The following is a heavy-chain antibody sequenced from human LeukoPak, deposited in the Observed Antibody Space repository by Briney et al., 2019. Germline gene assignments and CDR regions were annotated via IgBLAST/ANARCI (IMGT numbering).Heavy chain of an antibody. CDR3: ANRYCSGGSCYFDY. Sequence: GGSLRLSCAASGFTFSSYAMSWVPQAPGKGVEWVSTISGSGGGTYYADSVKGRFTISRDNSKNTLYLQMNSLRAEDTAVYYCANRYCSGGSCYFDYWGQGALVTVSS. J-gene: IGHJ4*02. D-gene: IGHD2-15*01. CDR2: ISGSGGGT. V-gene: IGHV3-23*01. CDR1: GFTFSSYA.